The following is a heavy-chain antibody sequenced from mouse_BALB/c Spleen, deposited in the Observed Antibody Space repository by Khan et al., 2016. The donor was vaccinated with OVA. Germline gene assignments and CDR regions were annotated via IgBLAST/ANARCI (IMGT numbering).Heavy chain of an antibody. J-gene: IGHJ3*01. D-gene: IGHD1-1*01. Sequence: QVQLKQSGADLVRPGASVRLSCKTSGYIFTSYWIHWVKQRPGQGLDWIARIYPGTGSTYYNENFKGKATLTADKSSSTAYMQLSSLKSEDSAVYFCARGDYGSTYVMDYWGQGTLVTVSA. CDR2: IYPGTGST. V-gene: IGHV1-76*01. CDR3: ARGDYGSTYVMDY. CDR1: GYIFTSYW.